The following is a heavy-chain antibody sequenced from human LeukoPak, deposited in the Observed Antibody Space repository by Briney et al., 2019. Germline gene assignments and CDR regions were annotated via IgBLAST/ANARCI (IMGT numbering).Heavy chain of an antibody. V-gene: IGHV3-48*01. Sequence: PGGSLRLSCAASGFTFSSYSMNWVRQAPGKGLEWVSYISSSSSTIYYADSVKGRFTISRDNAKNSLYLQMNSLGAEDTAVYYCARDSSGWYPDYWGQGTLVTVSS. CDR2: ISSSSSTI. CDR1: GFTFSSYS. D-gene: IGHD6-19*01. CDR3: ARDSSGWYPDY. J-gene: IGHJ4*02.